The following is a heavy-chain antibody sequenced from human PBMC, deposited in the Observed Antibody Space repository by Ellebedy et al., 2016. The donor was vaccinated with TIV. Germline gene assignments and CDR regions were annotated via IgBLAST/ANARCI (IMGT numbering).Heavy chain of an antibody. Sequence: SETLSLXXSVSGGSVIRNGQYCTWVRQPPGKGLEWIGGLYYSGRTWYNPSLKSRVTISVDTSKNLFSLRLRSVAAADTAVYYCATSAAIDAFDIWGQGTMVTVSS. CDR3: ATSAAIDAFDI. J-gene: IGHJ3*02. D-gene: IGHD6-25*01. CDR1: GGSVIRNGQY. V-gene: IGHV4-39*02. CDR2: LYYSGRT.